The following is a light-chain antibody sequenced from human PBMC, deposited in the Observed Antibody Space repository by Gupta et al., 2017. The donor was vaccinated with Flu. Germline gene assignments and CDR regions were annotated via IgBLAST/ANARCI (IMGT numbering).Light chain of an antibody. CDR1: RSDVGGYDY. J-gene: IGLJ2*01. V-gene: IGLV2-8*01. CDR3: TSSGGRNNFGL. CDR2: EVT. Sequence: QSALTQPPSASGSPGQSVTISCTGSRSDVGGYDYVSWYQQHPGKAPNLRIEEVTKRPSGVPDRCAGSKSGNTASLTVYGLQAEDEAEYYCTSSGGRNNFGLFGGGTKLTVL.